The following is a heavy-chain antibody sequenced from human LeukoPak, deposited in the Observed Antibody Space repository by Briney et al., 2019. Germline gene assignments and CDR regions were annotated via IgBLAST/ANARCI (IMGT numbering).Heavy chain of an antibody. V-gene: IGHV3-23*01. CDR3: AKVVATTGTGH. CDR1: GFTFSSYA. J-gene: IGHJ4*02. CDR2: INTIGDST. D-gene: IGHD6-13*01. Sequence: RGSLRLSCAASGFTFSSYAMSWVRQAPGKGLEWVSTINTIGDSTYYADSVKGRFTISRDSSKNTLYLQMNSLRVEDTAVYYCAKVVATTGTGHWGQGTLVTVSS.